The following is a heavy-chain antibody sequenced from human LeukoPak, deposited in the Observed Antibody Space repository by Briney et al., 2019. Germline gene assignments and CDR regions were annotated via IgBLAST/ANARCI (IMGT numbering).Heavy chain of an antibody. CDR2: IXXYNGNT. Sequence: CXAXXXTFTSXXXXWVXXXPXXXXEXXXXIXXYNGNTNYAQKLQGRVTMTTDTSTSTAYMELRSLRSDDTAVYYCAREGSSWSKGEWGYYFDYWGQGTLVTVSS. CDR1: XXTFTSXX. CDR3: AREGSSWSKGEWGYYFDY. D-gene: IGHD6-13*01. J-gene: IGHJ4*02. V-gene: IGHV1-18*01.